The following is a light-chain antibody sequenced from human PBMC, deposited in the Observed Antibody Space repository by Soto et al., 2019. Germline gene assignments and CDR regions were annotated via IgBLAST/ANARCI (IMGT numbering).Light chain of an antibody. V-gene: IGKV1-39*01. CDR1: QSISSY. CDR3: QQSYSTPQT. CDR2: AAS. J-gene: IGKJ1*01. Sequence: DIQMTHSPSSLSASVGDRVTITCRASQSISSYLNWYQQKPGKAPKLLIYAASSLQSGVPSRFSGSGSGTDFTLTISSPQPEDFATYYCQQSYSTPQTFGQGTKVDIK.